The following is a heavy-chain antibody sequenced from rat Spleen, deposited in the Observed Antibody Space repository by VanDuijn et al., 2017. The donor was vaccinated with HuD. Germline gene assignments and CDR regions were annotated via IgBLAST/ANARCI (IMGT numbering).Heavy chain of an antibody. Sequence: EVQLVESGGGLVQPGRSMKLSCAASGLSFSNYDMAWVRQAPKKGLEWVASISYEGSSSIFYGDSVKGRFTISRDNTKSTLYLQMNSLRSEDTATYYCARHTRVFWFAYWGQGTLVTVSS. CDR3: ARHTRVFWFAY. D-gene: IGHD1-4*01. CDR2: ISYEGSSSI. V-gene: IGHV5-22*01. CDR1: GLSFSNYD. J-gene: IGHJ3*01.